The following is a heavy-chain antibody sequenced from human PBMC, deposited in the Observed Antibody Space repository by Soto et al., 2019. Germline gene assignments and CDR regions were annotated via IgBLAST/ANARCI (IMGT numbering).Heavy chain of an antibody. CDR1: GGTFSSYA. Sequence: ASVKVSCKASGGTFSSYAISWVRQAPGQGLEWMGGIIPIFGTANYAQKFQGRVTITADKSTSTAYMELSSLRSEDTAVYYCYYYDSSGYYGGWFDPWGQGTLVTVSS. CDR2: IIPIFGTA. CDR3: YYYDSSGYYGGWFDP. V-gene: IGHV1-69*06. D-gene: IGHD3-22*01. J-gene: IGHJ5*02.